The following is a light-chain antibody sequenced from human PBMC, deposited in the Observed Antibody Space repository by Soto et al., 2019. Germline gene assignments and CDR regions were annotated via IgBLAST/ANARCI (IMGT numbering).Light chain of an antibody. V-gene: IGKV3-20*01. CDR1: QSISSRS. CDR2: GAS. CDR3: QQYDSSRT. Sequence: EVVLTQSPGTLSLSPGERATLSCRASQSISSRSLAWYQQKPGQAPRLLMYGASIRAPGIPDRFSGSGSGTDFTRSISRLEHGDFEVYYCQQYDSSRTFRQGPKVEIK. J-gene: IGKJ1*01.